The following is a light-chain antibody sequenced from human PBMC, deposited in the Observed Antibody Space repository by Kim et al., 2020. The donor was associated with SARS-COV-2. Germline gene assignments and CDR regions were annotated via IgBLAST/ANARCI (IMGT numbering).Light chain of an antibody. CDR1: QSISSY. V-gene: IGKV1-39*01. Sequence: ASVRDRVTITCRASQSISSYLNWYQQKPGKAPKLLIYAASSLQSGVPSRFSGSGSGTDFTLTISSLQPEDFATYYCQQSYSTPFTFGPGTKVDI. J-gene: IGKJ3*01. CDR3: QQSYSTPFT. CDR2: AAS.